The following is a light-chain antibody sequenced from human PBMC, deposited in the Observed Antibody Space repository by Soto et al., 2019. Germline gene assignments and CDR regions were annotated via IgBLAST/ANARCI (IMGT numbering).Light chain of an antibody. Sequence: DIQMTQSPSSLSASVGDRVTITCRASQSISRYLNWYQHKPGKAPNLLIYAASSLQSGDPSRVSGSGSGTDITLTISGLQTEDFATYYCQQSYSFWKFGQGTKVEIK. CDR3: QQSYSFWK. CDR1: QSISRY. V-gene: IGKV1-39*01. CDR2: AAS. J-gene: IGKJ1*01.